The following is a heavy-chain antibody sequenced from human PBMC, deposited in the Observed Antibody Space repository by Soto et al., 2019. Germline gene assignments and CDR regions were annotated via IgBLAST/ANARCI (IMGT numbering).Heavy chain of an antibody. CDR3: AKKGAITIFGVVVAHFDS. Sequence: GGSLRLSCVASGFTFSNYAMSWVRQAPGKGLEWVSVMSATSGTTYYADSVKGRFTISRDNVRNTLYMQMNSLRAEDTAVYYCAKKGAITIFGVVVAHFDSWGQGTLVTVSS. CDR2: MSATSGTT. D-gene: IGHD3-3*01. V-gene: IGHV3-23*01. J-gene: IGHJ4*02. CDR1: GFTFSNYA.